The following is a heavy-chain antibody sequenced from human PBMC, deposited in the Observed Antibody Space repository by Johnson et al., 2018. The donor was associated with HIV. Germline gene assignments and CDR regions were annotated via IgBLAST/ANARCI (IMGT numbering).Heavy chain of an antibody. D-gene: IGHD5-24*01. CDR2: IFSGGSI. CDR3: ARACRDGYTCDAFDI. J-gene: IGHJ3*02. CDR1: GFTVSSNY. Sequence: VQLVESGGGLAKPAWSPRLSCAASGFTVSSNYMSWVRQAPGKGLEWVSVIFSGGSIYFADSVKGRFTISRDNSKNTLYLQMNSLRAEDTAVYYCARACRDGYTCDAFDIWGQGTMVTVSS. V-gene: IGHV3-66*01.